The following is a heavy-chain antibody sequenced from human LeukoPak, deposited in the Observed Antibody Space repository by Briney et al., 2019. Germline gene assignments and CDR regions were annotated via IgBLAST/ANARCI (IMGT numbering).Heavy chain of an antibody. Sequence: GRSLRLSCAASGFTFSSYAMHWVRQAPGKGLEWVAVISYDGSNKYYADSVKGRFTISRDNSKNTLYLQMNSLRAEDTAVYYCARGRGSYPPNPRFDYWGQGTLVTVSS. CDR1: GFTFSSYA. J-gene: IGHJ4*02. CDR3: ARGRGSYPPNPRFDY. CDR2: ISYDGSNK. V-gene: IGHV3-30-3*01. D-gene: IGHD1-26*01.